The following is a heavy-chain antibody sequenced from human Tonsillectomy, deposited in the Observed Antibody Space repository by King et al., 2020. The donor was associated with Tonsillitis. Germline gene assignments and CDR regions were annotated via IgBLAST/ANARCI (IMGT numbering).Heavy chain of an antibody. CDR2: VDWADDK. CDR3: ARMSDGYNYAFDY. V-gene: IGHV2-70*01. D-gene: IGHD5-24*01. J-gene: IGHJ4*02. Sequence: VTLKESGPALVKPTQTLTLTCTFSGFSLSTSVMCVSWIRQTPGKALEWPALVDWADDKYYSTSLKTRLSISKDTSKNQVVLTMTNMDPVDTATYYCARMSDGYNYAFDYWGQGTLVTVSS. CDR1: GFSLSTSVMC.